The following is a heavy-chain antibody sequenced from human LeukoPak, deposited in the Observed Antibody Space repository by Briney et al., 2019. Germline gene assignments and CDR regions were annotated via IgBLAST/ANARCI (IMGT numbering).Heavy chain of an antibody. CDR1: GGTFSSYA. CDR3: ARSPCSSTSCYFTY. V-gene: IGHV1-18*01. Sequence: GSSVKVSCKASGGTFSSYAISWVRQAPGQGLEWMGWISAYNGNTNYAQKLQGRVTMTTDTSTSTAYMELRSLRSDDTAVYYCARSPCSSTSCYFTYWGQGTLVAVSS. CDR2: ISAYNGNT. D-gene: IGHD2-2*01. J-gene: IGHJ4*02.